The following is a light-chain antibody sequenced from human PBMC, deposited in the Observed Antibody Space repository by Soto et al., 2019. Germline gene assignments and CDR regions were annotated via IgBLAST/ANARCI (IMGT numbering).Light chain of an antibody. CDR3: QQYGSSPHT. CDR1: QSVSSSY. Sequence: TQSPGTLSLSPGERATLSCRASQSVSSSYLAWYQHKPGQAPRLLIYGASSRATGIPDRFSGSGSGTDFTLTISRLEPEDFAVYYCQQYGSSPHTFGQGTKLEIK. V-gene: IGKV3-20*01. CDR2: GAS. J-gene: IGKJ2*01.